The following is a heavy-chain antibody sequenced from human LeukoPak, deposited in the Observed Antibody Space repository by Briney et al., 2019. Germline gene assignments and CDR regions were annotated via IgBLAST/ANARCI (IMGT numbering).Heavy chain of an antibody. CDR1: GFTFDGYT. V-gene: IGHV3-43*01. D-gene: IGHD3-10*01. J-gene: IGHJ4*02. CDR3: AKDKRGQFGDYYFDY. CDR2: ISWDGGST. Sequence: GGSLRLSCAASGFTFDGYTMHWVRQAPGKGLEWVSLISWDGGSTYYADSVKGRFTISRDNSKNSLYLQMNSLRTEDTALYYCAKDKRGQFGDYYFDYWGQGTLVTVSS.